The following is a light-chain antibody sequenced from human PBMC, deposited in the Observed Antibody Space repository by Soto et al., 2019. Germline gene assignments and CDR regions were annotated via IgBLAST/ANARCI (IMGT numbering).Light chain of an antibody. CDR1: QSISNY. J-gene: IGKJ3*01. V-gene: IGKV1-39*01. CDR2: AAS. Sequence: DIQMTQSPSSLSASVGDSVTITCRASQSISNYLNWYQQKPGKAPKLLVYAASSLQGGVPSRFSGSGSGTDFSLTISSLQPEDFATYYGQQSYSTPFTVGPGTKVDIK. CDR3: QQSYSTPFT.